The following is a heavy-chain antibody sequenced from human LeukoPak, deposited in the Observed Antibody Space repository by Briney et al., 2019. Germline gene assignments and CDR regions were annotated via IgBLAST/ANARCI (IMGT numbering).Heavy chain of an antibody. CDR1: GGSISSSSYY. Sequence: SETLSLTCTVSGGSISSSSYYWGWIRQPPGKGLEWIGSIYYSGNTYYNPSLKSRVTISVDTSKNQFSLKLSSVTAADTAVYYCARDQGGGYSAFDYWGQGTLVTVSS. CDR2: IYYSGNT. CDR3: ARDQGGGYSAFDY. D-gene: IGHD1-26*01. V-gene: IGHV4-39*07. J-gene: IGHJ4*02.